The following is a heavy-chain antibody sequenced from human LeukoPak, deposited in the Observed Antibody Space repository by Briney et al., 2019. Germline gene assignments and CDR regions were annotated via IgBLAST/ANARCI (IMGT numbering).Heavy chain of an antibody. V-gene: IGHV4-38-2*02. Sequence: SETLSLTCTVSGYSISSGYYWGWIRQPPGKGLEWIGSIYHSGSTYYNPSLKSRVTISVDASKNQFSLKLSSVTAADTAVYYCARGNYYDSGTYYRAFDIWGPGTMVTVSS. J-gene: IGHJ3*02. CDR3: ARGNYYDSGTYYRAFDI. CDR2: IYHSGST. CDR1: GYSISSGYY. D-gene: IGHD3-22*01.